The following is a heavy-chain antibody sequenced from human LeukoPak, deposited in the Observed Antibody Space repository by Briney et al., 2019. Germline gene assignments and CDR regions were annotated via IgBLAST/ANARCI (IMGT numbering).Heavy chain of an antibody. D-gene: IGHD3-10*01. CDR2: IRSSSSYI. J-gene: IGHJ4*02. CDR3: ARIGSGSYYNGPYFDY. V-gene: IGHV3-21*01. Sequence: GGSLRLSCAASGFTFSSYSMNWVRQAPGKGLEWVSSIRSSSSYIYYADSVKGRFTISRDNAKNSLYLQMNSLRAEDTAVYYCARIGSGSYYNGPYFDYWGQGTLVTVSS. CDR1: GFTFSSYS.